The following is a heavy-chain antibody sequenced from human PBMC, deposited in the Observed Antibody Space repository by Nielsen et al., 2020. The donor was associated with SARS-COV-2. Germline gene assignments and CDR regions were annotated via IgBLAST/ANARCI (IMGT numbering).Heavy chain of an antibody. CDR1: GFTFSSYA. V-gene: IGHV3-30-3*01. Sequence: GESLKISCAASGFTFSSYAMHWVRQAPGKGLEWVAVISYDGSNKYYADSVKGRFTISRDNSKNTLYLQMNSLRAEDTAVYYCARASSLVSGYDLLDYWGQGTLVTVSS. J-gene: IGHJ4*02. CDR2: ISYDGSNK. CDR3: ARASSLVSGYDLLDY. D-gene: IGHD5-12*01.